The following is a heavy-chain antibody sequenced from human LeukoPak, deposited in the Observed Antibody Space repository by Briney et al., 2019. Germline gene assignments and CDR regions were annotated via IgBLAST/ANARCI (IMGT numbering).Heavy chain of an antibody. V-gene: IGHV3-30-3*01. Sequence: GGSLRLSCAASGFTFSSFGMHWARQAPGKGLEWVAVVTYDGSKKYYADSVKGRFTISRDNSKNTLYLQMNSLRAEDTAVYYCARALSGWGQGTLVTVSS. CDR1: GFTFSSFG. D-gene: IGHD3-3*01. CDR3: ARALSG. CDR2: VTYDGSKK. J-gene: IGHJ4*02.